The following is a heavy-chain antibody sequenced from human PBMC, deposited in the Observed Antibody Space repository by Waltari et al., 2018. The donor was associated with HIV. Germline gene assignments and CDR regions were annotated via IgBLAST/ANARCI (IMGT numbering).Heavy chain of an antibody. CDR2: ISRDNRES. V-gene: IGHV3-21*02. J-gene: IGHJ4*02. CDR3: VRDDPGYEPIDY. Sequence: VRLMESGGGLVEPGGSLTISCAASGFTFTQYTMNWIRHITGKGLEWHASISRDNRESYFIDSIKGRFTISRDNAANSVFLHMDRLRVDDTARYFCVRDDPGYEPIDYWGRGTLVTVSS. CDR1: GFTFTQYT. D-gene: IGHD2-2*01.